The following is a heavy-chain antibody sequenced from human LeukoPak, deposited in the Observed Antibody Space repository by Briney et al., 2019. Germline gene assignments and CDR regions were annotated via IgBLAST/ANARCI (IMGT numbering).Heavy chain of an antibody. V-gene: IGHV3-7*01. J-gene: IGHJ3*02. Sequence: GGSLRLSCAASGFTFSSYWMSWVRQAPGKGLEWVANIKQDGSEKYYVDSVKGRFTISRDNAKNSLYLQMNSLRAEDMAVYYCATESCSGGSCYGDDAFDIWGQGTMVTVSS. CDR2: IKQDGSEK. CDR1: GFTFSSYW. CDR3: ATESCSGGSCYGDDAFDI. D-gene: IGHD2-15*01.